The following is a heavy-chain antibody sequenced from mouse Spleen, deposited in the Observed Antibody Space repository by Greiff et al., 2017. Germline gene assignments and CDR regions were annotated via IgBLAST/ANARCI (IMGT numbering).Heavy chain of an antibody. CDR3: ARPWDGYYPWFAY. V-gene: IGHV1-85*01. D-gene: IGHD2-3*01. CDR1: GYTFTSYD. CDR2: IFPGDGST. Sequence: VQLVESGAELVKPGASVKLSCTASGYTFTSYDINWVRQRPEQGLEWIGWIFPGDGSTKYNEKFKGKATLTTDKSSSTAYLQLSRLTSEDSAVYFCARPWDGYYPWFAYWGQGTLVTVSA. J-gene: IGHJ3*01.